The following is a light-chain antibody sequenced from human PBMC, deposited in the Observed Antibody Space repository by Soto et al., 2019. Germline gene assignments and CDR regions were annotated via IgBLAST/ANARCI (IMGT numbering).Light chain of an antibody. CDR2: DVS. CDR1: QSMSSW. CDR3: QQYNSYWT. J-gene: IGKJ1*01. Sequence: DVQMTQSPSTLSASVVDRFTITFRASQSMSSWLAWYQQKPGKAPKLLIYDVSSLESGVPSRFSGSGSGTEFTLTISSLQPDDFATYYCQQYNSYWTFGQGTKVDIK. V-gene: IGKV1-5*01.